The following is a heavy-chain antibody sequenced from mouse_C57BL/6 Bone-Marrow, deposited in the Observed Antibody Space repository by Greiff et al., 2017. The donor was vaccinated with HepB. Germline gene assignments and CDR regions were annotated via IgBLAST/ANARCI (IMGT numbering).Heavy chain of an antibody. J-gene: IGHJ3*01. Sequence: VQLQQSGPELVKPGASVKISCKASGYTFTDYYMNWVKQSHGKSLEWIGDINPNNGGTSYNQKFKGKATLTVDKSSSTAYMELRSLTSEDSAVYYCARGGYDYLFAYWGQGTLVTVSA. CDR3: ARGGYDYLFAY. D-gene: IGHD2-4*01. CDR2: INPNNGGT. CDR1: GYTFTDYY. V-gene: IGHV1-26*01.